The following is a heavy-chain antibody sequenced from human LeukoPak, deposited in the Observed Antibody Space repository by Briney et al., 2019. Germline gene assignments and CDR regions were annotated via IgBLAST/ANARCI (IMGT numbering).Heavy chain of an antibody. D-gene: IGHD6-13*01. CDR3: ARRYSSSWYIFDY. V-gene: IGHV1-69*13. Sequence: SVKVSCKASGGTFTSYAISWVRQAPGQGLEWMGGIIPIFGTANYAQKFQGRVTITADESTSTAYMELSSLRSEDTAVYYCARRYSSSWYIFDYWGQGTLVTVSS. CDR2: IIPIFGTA. J-gene: IGHJ4*02. CDR1: GGTFTSYA.